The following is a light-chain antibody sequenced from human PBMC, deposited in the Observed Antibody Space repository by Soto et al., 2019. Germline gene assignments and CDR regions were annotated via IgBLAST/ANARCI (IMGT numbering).Light chain of an antibody. CDR2: DAS. Sequence: DFQMTQSPSTLSASVVYRVTITCRASQNIRSRFAWYQQKPGKAPTLLIYDASSLESGVLSGLSGSGSGTGFTLPISSLQHDDFATYYCHQYNSYSETFGQGTKVDIK. CDR1: QNIRSR. J-gene: IGKJ1*01. V-gene: IGKV1-5*01. CDR3: HQYNSYSET.